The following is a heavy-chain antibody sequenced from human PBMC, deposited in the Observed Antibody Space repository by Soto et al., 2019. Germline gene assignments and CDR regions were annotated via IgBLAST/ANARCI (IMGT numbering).Heavy chain of an antibody. D-gene: IGHD1-26*01. J-gene: IGHJ4*02. CDR2: INPRGGST. CDR3: GRGRSGQIVVFY. CDR1: GYTFTSYY. V-gene: IGHV1-46*01. Sequence: ASVKVSCKTSGYTFTSYYIHWVRQAPGQGLEWMGTINPRGGSTNYAQRFQGRVTMTMDMSITTVYMELNNLTPDDTAVYYCGRGRSGQIVVFYWGQGTPVTVSS.